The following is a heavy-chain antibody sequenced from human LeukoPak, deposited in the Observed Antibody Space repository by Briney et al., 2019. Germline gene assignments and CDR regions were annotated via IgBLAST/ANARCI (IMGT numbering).Heavy chain of an antibody. D-gene: IGHD2-21*02. CDR3: ARLEGPAYCGGDCYYFDY. CDR2: IDPSDSYT. V-gene: IGHV5-10-1*01. CDR1: GYSFTSYW. J-gene: IGHJ4*02. Sequence: GESLKISCKGSGYSFTSYWTSWVRQMPGKGLEWMGRIDPSDSYTNYSPSFQGHVTISADKSISTAYLQWSSLKASDTAMYYCARLEGPAYCGGDCYYFDYWGQGTLVTVSS.